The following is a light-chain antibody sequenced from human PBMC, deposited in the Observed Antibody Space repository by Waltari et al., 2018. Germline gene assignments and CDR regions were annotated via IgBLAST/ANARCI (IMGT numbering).Light chain of an antibody. Sequence: CGSNQSCFYNSNDKIYLAWYQQKPGPPPKLFIYWGSTRESGVPDRFSGSGSGTDFTLTISSLQAEDVAVYYCQQHYSTPWTFGQGTKVEIK. CDR1: QSCFYNSNDKIY. CDR3: QQHYSTPWT. J-gene: IGKJ1*01. V-gene: IGKV4-1*01. CDR2: WGS.